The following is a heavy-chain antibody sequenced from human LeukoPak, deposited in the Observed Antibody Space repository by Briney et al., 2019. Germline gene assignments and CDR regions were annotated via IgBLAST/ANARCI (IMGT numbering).Heavy chain of an antibody. D-gene: IGHD3-10*01. J-gene: IGHJ4*02. Sequence: GGSLRLSCATSGFTFSNYWMTWVRQAPGKGLEWVANIKEDGTNMYYLDSVKGRFTISRDNAKNSLYLQMNSLRAEDTAVYYCARITYGSGSNYYFDYWGQGTLVTVSS. CDR1: GFTFSNYW. V-gene: IGHV3-7*01. CDR2: IKEDGTNM. CDR3: ARITYGSGSNYYFDY.